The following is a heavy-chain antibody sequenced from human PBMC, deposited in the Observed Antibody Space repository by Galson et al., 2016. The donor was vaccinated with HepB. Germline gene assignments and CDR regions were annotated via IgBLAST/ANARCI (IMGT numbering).Heavy chain of an antibody. CDR1: GDSISNAIW. CDR2: IFHTGSA. D-gene: IGHD1-26*01. J-gene: IGHJ4*02. CDR3: VRGGTYYLSF. V-gene: IGHV4-4*02. Sequence: SETLSLTCAVSGDSISNAIWWSWVRQPPGKGLEWIGEIFHTGSANYNPPLKSRVTISADKSKDQLSLTLRSVTAADTAVYYCVRGGTYYLSFWGQGTLVTVSS.